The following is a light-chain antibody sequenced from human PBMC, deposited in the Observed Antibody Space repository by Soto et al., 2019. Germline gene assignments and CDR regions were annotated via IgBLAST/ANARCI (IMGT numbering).Light chain of an antibody. J-gene: IGLJ1*01. CDR1: SSNIGGNT. CDR2: SDN. CDR3: AAWDDRLNGYV. V-gene: IGLV1-44*01. Sequence: QYVLTQPPSASETPGQRVTISCSGSSSNIGGNTVNWYQQLPGTAPKLLIYSDNQRPSGVPDRFSASKSGTSASLAISGLQSEDEADYYCAAWDDRLNGYVFGTGTKVTVL.